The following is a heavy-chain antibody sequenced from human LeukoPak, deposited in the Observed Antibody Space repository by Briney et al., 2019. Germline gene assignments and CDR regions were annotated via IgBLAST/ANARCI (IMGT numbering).Heavy chain of an antibody. CDR3: ARDPRSGSYFGFEYYYYGMDV. Sequence: ASVKVSCKASGYTFANFGITWVRQAPGQGLEWMGWISVYNGNTNYAQNLQGRVTLTTDTSTSTAYMELRSLRSDDTALYYCARDPRSGSYFGFEYYYYGMDVWGQGTTVTVSS. CDR1: GYTFANFG. D-gene: IGHD1-26*01. CDR2: ISVYNGNT. V-gene: IGHV1-18*01. J-gene: IGHJ6*02.